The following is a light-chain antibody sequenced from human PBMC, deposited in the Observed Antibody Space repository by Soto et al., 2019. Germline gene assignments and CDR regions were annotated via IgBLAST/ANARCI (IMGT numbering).Light chain of an antibody. Sequence: ALTQPRSVSGSPGQSVTISCTGTSSDVGGYMYVSWYQQHPGKAPKLMIYDVSKRPSGVPDRFSGSKSGNTASLTISGLQAEDEADYYCCSYAGSYTVFGGGTKLTVL. J-gene: IGLJ2*01. CDR2: DVS. V-gene: IGLV2-11*01. CDR3: CSYAGSYTV. CDR1: SSDVGGYMY.